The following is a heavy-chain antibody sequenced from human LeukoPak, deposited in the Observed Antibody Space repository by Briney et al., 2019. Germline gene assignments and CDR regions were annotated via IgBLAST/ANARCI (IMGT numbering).Heavy chain of an antibody. CDR3: ARAAIPYSSSWYDY. D-gene: IGHD6-13*01. CDR1: GGSISSYY. Sequence: SETLSLTCTVSGGSISSYYWSWNRQPAGKGLEWIGRIYTSGSTNYNPSLKSRVTMSVDTSKNQFSLKLSSVTAADTAVYYCARAAIPYSSSWYDYWAREPWSPSPQ. J-gene: IGHJ4*02. CDR2: IYTSGST. V-gene: IGHV4-4*07.